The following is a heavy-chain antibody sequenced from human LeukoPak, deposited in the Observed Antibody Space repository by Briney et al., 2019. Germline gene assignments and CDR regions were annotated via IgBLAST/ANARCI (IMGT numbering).Heavy chain of an antibody. J-gene: IGHJ2*01. Sequence: ASVKVSCKASGGTFSSYAISWVRQAPGQGLEWMGGIIPIFGTANYAQKFQGRVTITADESTSTAYMELSSLRSEDTAVYYCARDQAAGSPPYWYFDLWGRGSLVTVSS. V-gene: IGHV1-69*13. D-gene: IGHD6-25*01. CDR3: ARDQAAGSPPYWYFDL. CDR1: GGTFSSYA. CDR2: IIPIFGTA.